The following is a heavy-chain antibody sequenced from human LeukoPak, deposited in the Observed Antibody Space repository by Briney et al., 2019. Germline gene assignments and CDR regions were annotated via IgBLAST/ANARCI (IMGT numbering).Heavy chain of an antibody. CDR3: AHTQYYYDSSGYYLPY. J-gene: IGHJ4*02. CDR1: GFSLSTSGVG. V-gene: IGHV2-5*02. CDR2: IYWDDDK. D-gene: IGHD3-22*01. Sequence: SGPTLVKPTQTLTLTCTFSGFSLSTSGVGVGWIRQPPGKALEWLALIYWDDDKRYSPSLKSRLTITKDTSKNQVVLTMTNMDPVDTATYCCAHTQYYYDSSGYYLPYWGQGTLVTVSS.